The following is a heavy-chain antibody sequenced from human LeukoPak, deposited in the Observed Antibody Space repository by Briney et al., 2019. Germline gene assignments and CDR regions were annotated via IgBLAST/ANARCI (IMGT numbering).Heavy chain of an antibody. J-gene: IGHJ5*02. D-gene: IGHD3-3*01. CDR1: GGSISSGDYY. CDR2: IYYSGST. CDR3: SGFLEWLFGWFDP. Sequence: PSETLSLTCTVSGGSISSGDYYWSWIRQPPGKGLEWIGYIYYSGSTNYNPSLKSRVTISVDTSKNQFSLKLSSVTAADTAVYYCSGFLEWLFGWFDPWGQGTLVTVSS. V-gene: IGHV4-61*08.